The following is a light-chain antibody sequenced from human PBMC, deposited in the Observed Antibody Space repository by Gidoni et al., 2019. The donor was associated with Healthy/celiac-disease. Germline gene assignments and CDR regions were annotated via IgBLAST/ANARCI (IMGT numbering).Light chain of an antibody. V-gene: IGKV3-15*01. J-gene: IGKJ1*01. Sequence: EIVMTQSPATLSVFPGERATLSCRASQSVSSNLAWYQQKPGQAPRLLSYGASTRATGIPARFSGSGSGTEFTLTISSLQSEDFAVYYCQQYNNWGTFGQGTKVEIK. CDR2: GAS. CDR1: QSVSSN. CDR3: QQYNNWGT.